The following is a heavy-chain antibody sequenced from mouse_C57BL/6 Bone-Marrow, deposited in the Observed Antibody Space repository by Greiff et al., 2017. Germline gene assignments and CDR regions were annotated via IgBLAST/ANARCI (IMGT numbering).Heavy chain of an antibody. Sequence: SGAELVRPGASVKLSCKASGYTFTDYYINWVKQRPGQGLEWIARIYPGSGTTYYNEKFKGKATLTAEKSSSTAYMQLSSLTSEDSAVYFCARNWVYFDYWGQGTTLTVSS. CDR1: GYTFTDYY. V-gene: IGHV1-76*01. J-gene: IGHJ2*01. CDR2: IYPGSGTT. D-gene: IGHD4-1*01. CDR3: ARNWVYFDY.